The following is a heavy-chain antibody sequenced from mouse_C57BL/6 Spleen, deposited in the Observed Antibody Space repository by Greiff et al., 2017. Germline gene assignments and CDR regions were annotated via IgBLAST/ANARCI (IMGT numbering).Heavy chain of an antibody. CDR3: AKSSPRWYFDV. J-gene: IGHJ1*03. CDR2: IYPGDGDT. D-gene: IGHD1-1*01. Sequence: QVQLQQSGPELVKPGASVKISCKASGYAFSSSWMNWVKQRPGKGLEWIGRIYPGDGDTNYNGKFKGKATLTADKSSSTAYMQLSSLTSEDSAVYFCAKSSPRWYFDVWGTGTTVTVSS. V-gene: IGHV1-82*01. CDR1: GYAFSSSW.